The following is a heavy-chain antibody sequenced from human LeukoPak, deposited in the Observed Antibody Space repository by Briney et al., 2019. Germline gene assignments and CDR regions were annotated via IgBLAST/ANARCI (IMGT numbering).Heavy chain of an antibody. V-gene: IGHV4-61*01. CDR2: IYYGGST. CDR3: ARDPSGYFNY. J-gene: IGHJ4*02. D-gene: IGHD3-22*01. Sequence: PSETLSLTCTVSGGSVNSGNYYWSWIRQPPGKGLEWIGFIYYGGSTNYNPSLKSRVTISVDTSKNQFSLKLSSVTAADTAVYYCARDPSGYFNYWGQGTLATVSS. CDR1: GGSVNSGNYY.